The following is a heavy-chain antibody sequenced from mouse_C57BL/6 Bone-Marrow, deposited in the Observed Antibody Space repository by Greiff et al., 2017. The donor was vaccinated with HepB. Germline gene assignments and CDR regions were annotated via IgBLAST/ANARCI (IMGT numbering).Heavy chain of an antibody. D-gene: IGHD2-2*01. CDR3: ARGVLWLRGYFDV. J-gene: IGHJ1*03. CDR1: GYSITSGYD. Sequence: EVQGVESGPGMVKPSQSLSLTCTVTGYSITSGYDWHWIRHFPGNKLEWMGYISYSGSTNYNPSLKSRISITHDTSKNHFFLKLNSVTTEDTATYYCARGVLWLRGYFDVWGTGTTVTVSS. CDR2: ISYSGST. V-gene: IGHV3-1*01.